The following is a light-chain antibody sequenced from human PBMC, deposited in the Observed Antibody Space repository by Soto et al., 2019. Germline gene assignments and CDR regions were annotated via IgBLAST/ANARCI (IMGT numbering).Light chain of an antibody. J-gene: IGKJ4*01. V-gene: IGKV3-20*01. Sequence: EIVLTQSPGTLSLSPGERATLSCRASQSVSSNNLAWYQQKPGQAPKLLIYGAASRATGIPDRFSGSGSGTDFTLTVSRLEPEDFALYYCQQSGGSPPRTFGGGTKVE. CDR1: QSVSSNN. CDR2: GAA. CDR3: QQSGGSPPRT.